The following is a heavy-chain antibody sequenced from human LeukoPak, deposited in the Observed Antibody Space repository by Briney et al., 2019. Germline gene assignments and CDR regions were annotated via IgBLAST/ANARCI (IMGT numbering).Heavy chain of an antibody. CDR1: GGTFSSYA. V-gene: IGHV1-69*05. J-gene: IGHJ4*02. Sequence: ASVKVSCKASGGTFSSYAISWVRQAPGQGLEWKGGIIPIFGTANYAQKFQGRVTITTDESTSTAYMELSSLRSEDTAVYYCARDPNSYYDSSGYFDYWGQGTLVTVSS. CDR3: ARDPNSYYDSSGYFDY. D-gene: IGHD3-22*01. CDR2: IIPIFGTA.